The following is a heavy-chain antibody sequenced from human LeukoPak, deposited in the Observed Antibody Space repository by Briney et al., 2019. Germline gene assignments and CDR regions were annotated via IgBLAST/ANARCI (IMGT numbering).Heavy chain of an antibody. V-gene: IGHV4-4*07. CDR3: AVSDFWSGYYTGDY. D-gene: IGHD3-3*01. CDR2: IYTSGST. Sequence: SEXLSLTCTVSGGSISSYYWSWIRQPAGKGLEWIGRIYTSGSTNYNPSLTSRVNMSVETSKNKCSLKLSSVTAADTAVYYCAVSDFWSGYYTGDYWGQGTLVTVSS. CDR1: GGSISSYY. J-gene: IGHJ4*02.